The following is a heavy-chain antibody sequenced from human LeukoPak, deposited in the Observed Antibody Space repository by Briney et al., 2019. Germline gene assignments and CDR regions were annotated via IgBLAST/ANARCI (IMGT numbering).Heavy chain of an antibody. J-gene: IGHJ4*02. CDR2: IYYSGST. Sequence: PSETLSLPCTLSGGSISSGGYYWNWIRQHPGKGLEWIGFIYYSGSTYYNPSLQSRVTISVDTSKNQFSLKLSSVTAAHTAVYCCARAASDYGDYYFDYWRQGTLVTVPS. V-gene: IGHV4-31*03. CDR3: ARAASDYGDYYFDY. CDR1: GGSISSGGYY. D-gene: IGHD4-17*01.